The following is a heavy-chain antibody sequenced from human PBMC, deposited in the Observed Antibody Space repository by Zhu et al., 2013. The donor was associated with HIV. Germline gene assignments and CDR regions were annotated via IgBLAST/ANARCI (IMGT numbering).Heavy chain of an antibody. D-gene: IGHD4-4*01. V-gene: IGHV1-2*02. CDR1: KYTFTAYY. CDR3: AREDRRLMTTLDY. Sequence: QVQLVQSGTEVKKPGASVRVSCKTSKYTFTAYYIHWVRQAPGQGLEWMGWINPKNGGTNYAQRFKGRVTMTRDTSVDTAYMDLNNLKSDDTALYYCAREDRRLMTTLDYWGQGTLVTISS. CDR2: INPKNGGT. J-gene: IGHJ4*02.